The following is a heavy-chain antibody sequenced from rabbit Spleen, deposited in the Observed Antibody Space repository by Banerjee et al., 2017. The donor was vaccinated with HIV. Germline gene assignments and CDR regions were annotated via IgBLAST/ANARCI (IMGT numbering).Heavy chain of an antibody. CDR2: IDPIFGRT. D-gene: IGHD3-1*01. V-gene: IGHV1S7*01. J-gene: IGHJ4*01. CDR1: GFSFNSGY. CDR3: VRDTWNFNL. Sequence: HLKESGGGLVQPGGSLKLSCKASGFSFNSGYDMCWVRQAPGKGLEWIGYIDPIFGRTYYGSWVNGRFTISSHNAQNTLYLQLNSLTAADTATYFCVRDTWNFNLWGPGTLVTVS.